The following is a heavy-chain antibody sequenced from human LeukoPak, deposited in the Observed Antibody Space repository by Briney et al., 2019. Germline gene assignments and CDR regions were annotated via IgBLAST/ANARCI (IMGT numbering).Heavy chain of an antibody. J-gene: IGHJ4*02. CDR2: INADGSRK. CDR1: GFTFNSPSW. V-gene: IGHV3-7*01. CDR3: ARSER. Sequence: GGSLRLSCAGAGFTFNSPSWMSWVRQAPGKGLEWVANINADGSRKYYVDSVKGRFTISKDNAKKSLYLEMNSLTAEDTAVYYCARSERWGQGTLVTVSS.